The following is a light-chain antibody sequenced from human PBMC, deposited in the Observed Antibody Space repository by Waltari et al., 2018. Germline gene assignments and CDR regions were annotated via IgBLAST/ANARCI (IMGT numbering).Light chain of an antibody. CDR3: HQYNNWLT. Sequence: ETVLTQSPATLSVSPGERVTLSCRASQSVSTNLAWYQQKPGQAPRLLIYGVSTRATGIPGRFSGSGSGTEFTLTINTLQSEDFAVYYCHQYNNWLTFGQGTKVEIK. CDR2: GVS. V-gene: IGKV3D-15*01. J-gene: IGKJ1*01. CDR1: QSVSTN.